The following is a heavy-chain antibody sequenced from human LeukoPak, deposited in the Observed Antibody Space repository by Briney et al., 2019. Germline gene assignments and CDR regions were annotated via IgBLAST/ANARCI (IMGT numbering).Heavy chain of an antibody. CDR3: ARGLVYCSGGSCYSVGSDY. V-gene: IGHV4-34*01. Sequence: SETLSLTCAVYGGSFSGYYWSWIRQPPGKGLEWIGEINHSGSTNYNPSLKSRVTISVDTSKNQFSLKLSSVTAADTAVYYCARGLVYCSGGSCYSVGSDYWGQGTLVTVSS. J-gene: IGHJ4*02. CDR1: GGSFSGYY. CDR2: INHSGST. D-gene: IGHD2-15*01.